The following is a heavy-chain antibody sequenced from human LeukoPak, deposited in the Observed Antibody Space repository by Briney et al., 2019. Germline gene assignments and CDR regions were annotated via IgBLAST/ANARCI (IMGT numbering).Heavy chain of an antibody. CDR2: IYYSGST. D-gene: IGHD3-10*01. CDR1: GGSISSGDYY. Sequence: SQTLSLTCTVSGGSISSGDYYWSWIRQPPGKGLEWIGYIYYSGSTYYNPSLKSRVTISVDTSKNQFSLKLSPVTAADTAVYYCARERGGVWFGELSPFDYWGQGTLVTVSS. V-gene: IGHV4-30-4*01. J-gene: IGHJ4*02. CDR3: ARERGGVWFGELSPFDY.